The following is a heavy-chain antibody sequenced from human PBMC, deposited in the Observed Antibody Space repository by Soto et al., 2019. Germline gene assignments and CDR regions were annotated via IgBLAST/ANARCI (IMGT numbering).Heavy chain of an antibody. V-gene: IGHV3-30*18. CDR1: GFTFSSYG. CDR3: AKDRGALRWSEEHYYFDY. Sequence: GGSLRLSCAASGFTFSSYGMHWVRQAPGKGLEWVAVILYDGSKKYYADSMKGRFTISRDNSKNTLYLQMDSLRAEDTAVYYCAKDRGALRWSEEHYYFDYWGQGALVTVSS. J-gene: IGHJ4*02. D-gene: IGHD4-17*01. CDR2: ILYDGSKK.